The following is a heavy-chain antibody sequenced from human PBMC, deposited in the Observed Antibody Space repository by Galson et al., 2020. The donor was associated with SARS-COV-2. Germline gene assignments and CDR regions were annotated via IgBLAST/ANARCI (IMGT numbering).Heavy chain of an antibody. Sequence: GGSLRLSCTASGLTFSHSGIHWVRQGPGKGMEWVAFIRYDGQSKYYGDSVRGRFTVSRDDSKNTVYLQMNSLRNEDTAVYYCAKDKTTSATGGLGYLDYWGQGTLVTVSP. CDR3: AKDKTTSATGGLGYLDY. CDR2: IRYDGQSK. V-gene: IGHV3-30*02. CDR1: GLTFSHSG. D-gene: IGHD6-13*01. J-gene: IGHJ4*02.